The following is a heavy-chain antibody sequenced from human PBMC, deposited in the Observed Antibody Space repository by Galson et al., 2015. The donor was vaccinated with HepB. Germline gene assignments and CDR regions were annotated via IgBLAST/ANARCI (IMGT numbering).Heavy chain of an antibody. Sequence: SLRLSCAASGFTFSSYWMSWVRQAPGKGLEWVANIKQDGSEKYYVDSVKGRFTISRDNAKNSLYLQMNSLRAEDTAVHYCARSFGGGDCFDYWGQGTLVAVSS. J-gene: IGHJ4*02. V-gene: IGHV3-7*03. CDR3: ARSFGGGDCFDY. CDR2: IKQDGSEK. CDR1: GFTFSSYW. D-gene: IGHD2-21*02.